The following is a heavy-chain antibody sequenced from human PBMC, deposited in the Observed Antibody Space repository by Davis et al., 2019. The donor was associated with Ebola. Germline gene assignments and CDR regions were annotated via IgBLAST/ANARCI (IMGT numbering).Heavy chain of an antibody. CDR3: ARAHFGSWSYYDY. V-gene: IGHV3-13*01. CDR2: IGTAGDT. Sequence: PGGSLRPSCPASGFTFSRYDMHWVRQATGKGLAWVSAIGTAGDTYYPGSVKGRFTISRENAKNSLYLQMNSLRAGDTAVYYCARAHFGSWSYYDYWGQGTLVTVSS. CDR1: GFTFSRYD. D-gene: IGHD3-10*01. J-gene: IGHJ4*02.